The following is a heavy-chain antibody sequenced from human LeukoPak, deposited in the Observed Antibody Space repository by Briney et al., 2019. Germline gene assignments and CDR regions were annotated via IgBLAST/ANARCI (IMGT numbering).Heavy chain of an antibody. Sequence: PGGSLRLSCAVSGITLSNYGMSWVRPAPGKGLEWVSAMSGSGYYTYYVESVKGRFTISRDNSENTLYLHMNSLRADDTAVYYCAKMEGQRLYDYCMDVWGRGTTVTVSS. CDR3: AKMEGQRLYDYCMDV. D-gene: IGHD3-3*01. J-gene: IGHJ6*03. CDR1: GITLSNYG. V-gene: IGHV3-23*01. CDR2: MSGSGYYT.